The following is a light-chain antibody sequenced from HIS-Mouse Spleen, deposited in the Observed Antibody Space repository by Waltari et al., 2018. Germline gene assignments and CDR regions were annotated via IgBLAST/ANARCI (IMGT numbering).Light chain of an antibody. CDR3: QQYNSYSRT. J-gene: IGKJ1*01. Sequence: DIQLTQSPSTLSAYVAARSTITCRASHSINSWLAWYQQKPGKAPKLLIYKASSLESGVPSRFSGSGSGTEFTLTISSLQPDDFATYYCQQYNSYSRTFGQGTKVEIK. CDR1: HSINSW. CDR2: KAS. V-gene: IGKV1-5*03.